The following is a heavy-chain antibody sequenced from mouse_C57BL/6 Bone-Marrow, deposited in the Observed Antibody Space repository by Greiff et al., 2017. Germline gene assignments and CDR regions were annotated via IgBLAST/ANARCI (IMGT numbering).Heavy chain of an antibody. CDR1: GYSFTSYY. J-gene: IGHJ2*01. CDR3: ARAAYGLDY. V-gene: IGHV1-66*01. CDR2: IYPGSGNT. D-gene: IGHD1-1*02. Sequence: VQLQQSGPELVKPGASVKISCKASGYSFTSYYIHWVKQRPGQGLEWIGWIYPGSGNTKYNEKFKGKATLTADTASSTAYMQLSSLTSEDSAVYYCARAAYGLDYWGQGTTLTVSS.